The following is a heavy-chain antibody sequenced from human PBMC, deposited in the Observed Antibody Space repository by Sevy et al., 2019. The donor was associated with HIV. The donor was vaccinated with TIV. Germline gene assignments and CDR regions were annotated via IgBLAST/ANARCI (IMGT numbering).Heavy chain of an antibody. CDR1: GSTLSRLS. CDR3: ATTKDYYESYGSPFDY. J-gene: IGHJ4*02. Sequence: ASVKVSCKVSGSTLSRLSMHWVRQVPGKGLEWMASFDPEDGETIYARKFQGRVTMTEDTSTDTAYMELRSLRSEDTAVYYCATTKDYYESYGSPFDYWGQGTLVTVSS. CDR2: FDPEDGET. V-gene: IGHV1-24*01. D-gene: IGHD3-22*01.